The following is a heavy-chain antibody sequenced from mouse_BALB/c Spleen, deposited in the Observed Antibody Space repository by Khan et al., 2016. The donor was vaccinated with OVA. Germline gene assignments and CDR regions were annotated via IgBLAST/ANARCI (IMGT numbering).Heavy chain of an antibody. J-gene: IGHJ3*01. CDR1: GYSFTNYY. Sequence: EVQLQESGPELMKPGASVKISCKASGYSFTNYYIHWVKQSHGQSLEWIGYIDPFNGGTNYNQKFKGTATLTVDKSSSTAYMHLSSLTSEDSAVYYCTRLGTTGWFAYWGQGTLVTVSA. V-gene: IGHV1S135*01. D-gene: IGHD2-13*01. CDR2: IDPFNGGT. CDR3: TRLGTTGWFAY.